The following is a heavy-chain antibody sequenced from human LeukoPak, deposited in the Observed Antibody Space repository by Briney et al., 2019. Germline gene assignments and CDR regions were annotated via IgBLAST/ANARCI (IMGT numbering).Heavy chain of an antibody. CDR2: INPNSGGT. Sequence: GASVKVSCKASGYTFTGYYMHWVRQAPGQGLEWMGWINPNSGGTNYAQKFQGRVTMTRDTSISTAYMELSRLRSDDTAVYYCARADSVAAPYYYYYMDVWGKGTTVTVSS. CDR1: GYTFTGYY. V-gene: IGHV1-2*02. J-gene: IGHJ6*03. D-gene: IGHD6-13*01. CDR3: ARADSVAAPYYYYYMDV.